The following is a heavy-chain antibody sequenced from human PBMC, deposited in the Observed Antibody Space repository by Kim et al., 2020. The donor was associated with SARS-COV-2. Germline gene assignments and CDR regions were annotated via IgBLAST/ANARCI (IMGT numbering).Heavy chain of an antibody. Sequence: YYADSVKGRFTISRDNSKNTLYLQMNSLRAEDTAVYYCARGWATIRAFDIWGQGTMVTVSS. D-gene: IGHD5-12*01. CDR3: ARGWATIRAFDI. V-gene: IGHV3-33*01. J-gene: IGHJ3*02.